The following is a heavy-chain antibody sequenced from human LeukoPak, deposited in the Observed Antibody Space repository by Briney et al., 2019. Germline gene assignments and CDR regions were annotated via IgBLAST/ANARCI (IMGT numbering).Heavy chain of an antibody. CDR3: ARELAGHYYGSGSSFDY. D-gene: IGHD3-10*01. CDR1: GFTFSTYW. J-gene: IGHJ4*02. V-gene: IGHV3-7*01. CDR2: TREDGSEK. Sequence: GGSLRLSCAGSGFTFSTYWMSWVRQAPGKGLEWVANTREDGSEKYYVDSVKGRFTISRDNAKNSLYLQMNNLRAEDTAVYYCARELAGHYYGSGSSFDYWGQGTLVTVSS.